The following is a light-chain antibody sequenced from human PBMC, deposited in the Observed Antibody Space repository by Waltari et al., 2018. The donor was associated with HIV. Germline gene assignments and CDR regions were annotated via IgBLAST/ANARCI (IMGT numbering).Light chain of an antibody. V-gene: IGLV2-14*01. CDR2: EVT. CDR1: SGDIGDSDS. J-gene: IGLJ2*01. CDR3: LLTISSNTPI. Sequence: QSALTQPASVSGSPGQSITISCTGSSGDIGDSDSVSWYQQLPGRVPKLIIYEVTSLPSVFSHPFSGSKSCNTASLAISGLQAEDEGDYYCLLTISSNTPIFGGGTRLTVL.